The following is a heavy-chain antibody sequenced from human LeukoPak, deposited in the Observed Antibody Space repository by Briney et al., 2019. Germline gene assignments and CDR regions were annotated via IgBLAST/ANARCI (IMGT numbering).Heavy chain of an antibody. CDR1: GFTFSSYA. CDR3: AKEKVYSSSWYAGDDY. J-gene: IGHJ4*02. CDR2: ISGSGGST. D-gene: IGHD6-13*01. Sequence: GGSLRLSCAASGFTFSSYAMSWVRQAPGKGLEWVSAISGSGGSTYYADSVKGRFTISRDNSKNTLYLQMNSLRAEDTAVYCCAKEKVYSSSWYAGDDYWGQGTLVTVSS. V-gene: IGHV3-23*01.